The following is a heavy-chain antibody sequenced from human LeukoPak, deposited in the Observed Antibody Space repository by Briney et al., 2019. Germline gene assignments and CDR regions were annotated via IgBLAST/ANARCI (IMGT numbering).Heavy chain of an antibody. D-gene: IGHD3-16*01. CDR3: VRDQGGERWFDP. V-gene: IGHV3-21*01. Sequence: PGGSLRLSCAASGFTFGSYAMNWVRQAPGKGLEWVSSNSSGSSFIYYADSVKGRFTIARDNAKNSLYLQMNSLRPEDTAIYYCVRDQGGERWFDPWGQGTLVTVSS. CDR1: GFTFGSYA. J-gene: IGHJ5*02. CDR2: NSSGSSFI.